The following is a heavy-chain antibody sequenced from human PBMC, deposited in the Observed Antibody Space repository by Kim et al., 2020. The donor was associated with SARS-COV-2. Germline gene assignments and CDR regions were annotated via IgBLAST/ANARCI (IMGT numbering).Heavy chain of an antibody. V-gene: IGHV3-74*01. D-gene: IGHD2-2*01. J-gene: IGHJ6*03. CDR1: GFTVSSYY. CDR3: ARDSVSRTRGEGGMDV. Sequence: GGSLRLSCAASGFTVSSYYMHWVRQAPGKGLVWVSIINSDGSTSSEEDSENRLFTISENNTNTTFYLKMNMRTDEDTADYCWARDSVSRTRGEGGMDVWG. CDR2: INSDGSTS.